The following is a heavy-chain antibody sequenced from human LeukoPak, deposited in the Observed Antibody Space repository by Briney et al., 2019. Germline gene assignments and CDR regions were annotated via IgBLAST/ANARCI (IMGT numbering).Heavy chain of an antibody. D-gene: IGHD5-24*01. J-gene: IGHJ4*02. V-gene: IGHV3-7*04. Sequence: GGSLRLSCAGSGFSFSTYWMTWVRQAPGMGLEWVANIKQDGSKKSYVDSVKGRFTISRDNAKNSLYLQMNSLRAEDTAIYYCTRVGYIDEGIDYWGQGTLVTVSS. CDR1: GFSFSTYW. CDR3: TRVGYIDEGIDY. CDR2: IKQDGSKK.